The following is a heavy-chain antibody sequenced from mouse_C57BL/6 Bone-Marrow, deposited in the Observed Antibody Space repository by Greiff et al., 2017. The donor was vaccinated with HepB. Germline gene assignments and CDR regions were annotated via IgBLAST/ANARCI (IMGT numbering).Heavy chain of an antibody. CDR3: ARCSKKSRQLRAY. Sequence: QVQLQQPGAELVKPGASVKMSCKASGYTFTSYWITWVKQRPGQGLEWIGDIYPGSGSTNYNEKFKSKATLTVDTSSSTAYMQLSSLTSEDSAVYYCARCSKKSRQLRAYWGQGTLVTVSA. CDR2: IYPGSGST. CDR1: GYTFTSYW. J-gene: IGHJ3*01. V-gene: IGHV1-55*01. D-gene: IGHD3-2*02.